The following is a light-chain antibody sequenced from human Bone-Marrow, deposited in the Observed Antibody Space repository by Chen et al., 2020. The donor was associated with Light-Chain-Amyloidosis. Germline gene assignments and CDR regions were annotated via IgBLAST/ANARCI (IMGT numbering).Light chain of an antibody. CDR2: EDD. CDR3: QSYQGSSQGV. Sequence: NFMLTQPHSVSESPGKTVIISCTRSSGSIATNYVQWYQQCPGSSPTTVIYEDDQRPSGVPDRFSGSIDRSSNSASLTNSGLKTEEEADYYCQSYQGSSQGVFGGGTKLTVL. CDR1: SGSIATNY. J-gene: IGLJ3*02. V-gene: IGLV6-57*01.